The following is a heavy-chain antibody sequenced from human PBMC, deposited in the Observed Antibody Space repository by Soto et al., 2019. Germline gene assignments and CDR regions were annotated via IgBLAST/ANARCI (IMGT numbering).Heavy chain of an antibody. CDR3: AKDRESADYGGSDLDY. D-gene: IGHD4-17*01. Sequence: QVQLVESGGGVVQPGRSLRLSCAASGFTFSSYGIHWVRQAPGKGLEWVAVISSDGSNKYYGDSVKGRFTISRDNSKNTLFLQLNSLRVGDTAGYYCAKDRESADYGGSDLDYWGQGTLVTVPS. CDR1: GFTFSSYG. J-gene: IGHJ4*02. V-gene: IGHV3-30*18. CDR2: ISSDGSNK.